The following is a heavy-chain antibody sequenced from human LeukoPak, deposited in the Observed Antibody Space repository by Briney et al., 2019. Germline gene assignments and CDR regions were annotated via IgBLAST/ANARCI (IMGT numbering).Heavy chain of an antibody. CDR2: IKSKTDGGTT. CDR3: TTLTPRAPFDY. CDR1: GFTFSGYW. V-gene: IGHV3-15*01. J-gene: IGHJ4*02. Sequence: GGSLRLSCAASGFTFSGYWMSWVRQAPGKGLEWVGRIKSKTDGGTTDYAAPVKGRFTISRDDSKNTLYLQMNSLKTEDTVVYYCTTLTPRAPFDYWGQGTLVTVSS.